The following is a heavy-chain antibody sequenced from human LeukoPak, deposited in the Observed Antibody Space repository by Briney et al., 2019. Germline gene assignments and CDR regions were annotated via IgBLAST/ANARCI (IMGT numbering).Heavy chain of an antibody. CDR2: IYTSGST. CDR3: ARHRQGYCSSTSCYEYDY. D-gene: IGHD2-2*01. V-gene: IGHV4-61*02. J-gene: IGHJ4*02. CDR1: GVPISSGSYY. Sequence: SETLSLTCTGSGVPISSGSYYWSWIRQPAGKGLEWIGRIYTSGSTNYNPSLKSRVTISVATSKNQFSLKLSSVTAADTAVSYCARHRQGYCSSTSCYEYDYWGQGTLVTVSS.